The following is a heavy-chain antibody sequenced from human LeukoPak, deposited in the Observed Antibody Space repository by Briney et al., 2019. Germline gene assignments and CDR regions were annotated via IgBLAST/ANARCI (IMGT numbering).Heavy chain of an antibody. CDR3: ARGGNSWSGYYYYGMDV. CDR1: GGSFSGYY. V-gene: IGHV4-34*01. Sequence: PSETLSLTCAVYGGSFSGYYWSWIRQPPGKGLEWIGEINHSGSTNYNPSLKSRVTISVDTSKNQFSLKLSSVTAADTAVYYCARGGNSWSGYYYYGMDVWGQGTTVTVSS. D-gene: IGHD6-13*01. J-gene: IGHJ6*02. CDR2: INHSGST.